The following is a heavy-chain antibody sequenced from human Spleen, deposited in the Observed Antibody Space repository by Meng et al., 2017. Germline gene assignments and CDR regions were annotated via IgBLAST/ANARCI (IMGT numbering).Heavy chain of an antibody. CDR2: INPNSGGT. J-gene: IGHJ3*02. D-gene: IGHD6-13*01. V-gene: IGHV1-2*02. CDR1: GYTFTGYY. Sequence: ASVKVSCKASGYTFTGYYMHWVRQAPGQGLEWMGWINPNSGGTNYAQKFQGRVTMTRDTSISTAYMELSRLRSDDTAVYYCARDQLAAQSPYAFDIWGQGTMVTVSS. CDR3: ARDQLAAQSPYAFDI.